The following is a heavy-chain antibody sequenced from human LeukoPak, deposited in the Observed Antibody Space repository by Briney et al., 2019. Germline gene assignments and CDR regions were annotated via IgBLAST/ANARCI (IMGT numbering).Heavy chain of an antibody. CDR1: GGSISSYY. J-gene: IGHJ4*02. V-gene: IGHV4-59*08. D-gene: IGHD3-22*01. CDR2: SYYSGST. Sequence: NTSETLSLTCTVSGGSISSYYWSWVRQPPGKGLEWIGYSYYSGSTKYNPSLKGRATISVDTSKNQFSLKLSSVTAADTAVYYCARHKGHYDSSGYYSPSDYWGQGTLVTVSS. CDR3: ARHKGHYDSSGYYSPSDY.